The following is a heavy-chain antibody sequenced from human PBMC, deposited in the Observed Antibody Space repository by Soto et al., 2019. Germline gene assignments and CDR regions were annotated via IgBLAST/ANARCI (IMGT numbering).Heavy chain of an antibody. CDR3: AKVPLDFWSGYYTGWFDP. D-gene: IGHD3-3*01. CDR1: GFTFSSYA. J-gene: IGHJ5*02. CDR2: ISGSGGST. Sequence: PGGSLRLSCAASGFTFSSYAMSWVRQAPGKGLEWVSAISGSGGSTYYADSVKGRFTISRDNSKNTLYLQMNSLRAEDTAVYYCAKVPLDFWSGYYTGWFDPWGQGTLVTVSS. V-gene: IGHV3-23*01.